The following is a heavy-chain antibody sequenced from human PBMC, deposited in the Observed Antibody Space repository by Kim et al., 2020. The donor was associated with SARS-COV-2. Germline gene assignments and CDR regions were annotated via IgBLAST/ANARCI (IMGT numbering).Heavy chain of an antibody. Sequence: GGSLRLSCAASGFTFSSYGMHWVRQAPGKGLEWVAVISYDGSNKYYADSVKGRFTISRDNSKNTLYLQMNSLRAEDTAVYYCAKELYYDILTGYSNYFD. CDR2: ISYDGSNK. J-gene: IGHJ4*01. CDR1: GFTFSSYG. CDR3: AKELYYDILTGYSNYFD. D-gene: IGHD3-9*01. V-gene: IGHV3-30*18.